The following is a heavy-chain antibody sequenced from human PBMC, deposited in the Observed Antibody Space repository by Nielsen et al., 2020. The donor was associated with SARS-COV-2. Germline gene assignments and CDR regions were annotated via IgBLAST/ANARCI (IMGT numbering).Heavy chain of an antibody. CDR2: IYHRGGT. CDR3: ARDLDWFGMDV. CDR1: GGSISSNNW. V-gene: IGHV4-4*02. J-gene: IGHJ6*02. Sequence: SETLSLTCAVSGGSISSNNWWSWVRQPPGKGLEWIGEIYHRGGTNYSPSLKTRVTISVDKSKNQFSLELRSVTAADTAVYYCARDLDWFGMDVWGQGTTVTVSS. D-gene: IGHD3-9*01.